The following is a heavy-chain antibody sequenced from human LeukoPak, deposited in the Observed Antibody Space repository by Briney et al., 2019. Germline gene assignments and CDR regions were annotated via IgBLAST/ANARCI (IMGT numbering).Heavy chain of an antibody. CDR1: GFTFSSYA. CDR2: ISGSGGST. J-gene: IGHJ6*02. Sequence: PGGSLRLSCAASGFTFSSYAMSWVRQAPGKGLEWVSAISGSGGSTYYADSVKGRFTISRDNSKNTLYLQMNSLRAEDTAVYYCAKPLESGSYWGDYYYYYGMDVWGQGTTVTVSS. CDR3: AKPLESGSYWGDYYYYYGMDV. V-gene: IGHV3-23*01. D-gene: IGHD1-26*01.